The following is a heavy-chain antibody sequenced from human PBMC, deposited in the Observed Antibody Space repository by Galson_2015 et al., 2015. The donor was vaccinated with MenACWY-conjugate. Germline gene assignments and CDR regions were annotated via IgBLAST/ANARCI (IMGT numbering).Heavy chain of an antibody. CDR1: GFTFSSYS. CDR3: ARGGNWNYEFGTFDY. Sequence: LRLSCAASGFTFSSYSMNWVRQAPGKGLEWVSYISSSSSTIYYADSVKGRFTISRDNAKNSLYLQMNSLRDEDTAVYYCARGGNWNYEFGTFDYWGQGTLVTVSS. V-gene: IGHV3-48*02. D-gene: IGHD1-7*01. J-gene: IGHJ4*02. CDR2: ISSSSSTI.